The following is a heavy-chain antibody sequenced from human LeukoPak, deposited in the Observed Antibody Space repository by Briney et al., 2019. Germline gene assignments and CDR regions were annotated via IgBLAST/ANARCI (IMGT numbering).Heavy chain of an antibody. J-gene: IGHJ3*02. CDR3: ARDFGIAVGDAFDI. D-gene: IGHD6-19*01. CDR2: IYNDSST. Sequence: GGSLRLSCAASGFSVSVNYMSWVRPAPRKGLEWVSVIYNDSSTYYADSVKGRFTTSRDNSKSTMYLQMNSLRAEDTAVYYCARDFGIAVGDAFDIWGQGTMVTVSS. V-gene: IGHV3-66*01. CDR1: GFSVSVNY.